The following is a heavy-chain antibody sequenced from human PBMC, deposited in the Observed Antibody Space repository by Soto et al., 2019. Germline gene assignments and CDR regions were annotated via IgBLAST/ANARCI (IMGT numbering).Heavy chain of an antibody. J-gene: IGHJ6*02. V-gene: IGHV3-21*01. Sequence: EVQLVESGGGLVKPGGSLRLSCAASGFTFSSYSMNWVRQTPGKGLEWVSSISSSSIYIYYADSMKGRFTISRDNAKNSLYLQMNSLRAEDTAVYYCARDGPGEGPTTVTTDYYYGMDVWGQGTTVTVSS. CDR2: ISSSSIYI. D-gene: IGHD4-17*01. CDR1: GFTFSSYS. CDR3: ARDGPGEGPTTVTTDYYYGMDV.